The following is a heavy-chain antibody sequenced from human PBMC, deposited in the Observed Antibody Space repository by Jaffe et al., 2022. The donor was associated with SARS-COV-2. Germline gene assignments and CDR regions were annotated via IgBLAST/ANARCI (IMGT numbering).Heavy chain of an antibody. CDR3: AKDPKSIAETGRLDN. CDR1: GFIFSSHG. V-gene: IGHV3-30*18. Sequence: QVQLVESGGGVVQPGRSLRLSCAASGFIFSSHGMHWVRQAPGKGLDWVAVISYDGTHEFYGDSVKGRFTISRDNSKNTIYLQMNSLRAEDTAVYYCAKDPKSIAETGRLDNWGQGTLVTVSS. CDR2: ISYDGTHE. D-gene: IGHD6-13*01. J-gene: IGHJ4*02.